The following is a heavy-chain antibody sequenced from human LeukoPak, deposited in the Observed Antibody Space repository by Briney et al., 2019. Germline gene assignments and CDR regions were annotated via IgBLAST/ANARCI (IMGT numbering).Heavy chain of an antibody. CDR2: IYYSGST. Sequence: SETLSLTCTVSGGSISSYYWSWIRQPPGKGLEWIGYIYYSGSTNYNPSLKSRVTISVDTSKNQFSLKLSSVTAADTAVYYCARGIMNDYVWGSYRPIFDYWGQGTLVTVSS. CDR3: ARGIMNDYVWGSYRPIFDY. CDR1: GGSISSYY. D-gene: IGHD3-16*02. V-gene: IGHV4-59*12. J-gene: IGHJ4*02.